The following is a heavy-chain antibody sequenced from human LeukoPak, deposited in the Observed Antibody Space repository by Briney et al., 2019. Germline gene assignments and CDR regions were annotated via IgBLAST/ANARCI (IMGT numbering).Heavy chain of an antibody. CDR2: IYSGDST. CDR3: ARVFWEKDGFIGAFDI. J-gene: IGHJ3*02. V-gene: IGHV3-66*01. Sequence: PGGSLRLSCAASGFTVSGNYMSWVRQAPGKGLEWVSIIYSGDSTYYADSVKGRFTIPRDNSKNTLYLQMNSLRAEDTAVYYCARVFWEKDGFIGAFDIWGQGTMVTVSS. D-gene: IGHD3-3*01. CDR1: GFTVSGNY.